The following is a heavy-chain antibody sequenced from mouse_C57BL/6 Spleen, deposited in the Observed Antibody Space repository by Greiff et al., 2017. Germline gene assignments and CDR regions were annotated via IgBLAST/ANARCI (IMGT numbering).Heavy chain of an antibody. CDR1: GYTFTSYW. CDR3: ARKGPYYVNWGGYFDV. Sequence: QVQLQQPGPELVKPGASVTLSCKASGYTFTSYWMHWVKQRPGQGLEWIGNINPSNGGTNYNEKFKSKATLTVDTSSSTAYMQLSSLTSEYSAVYYCARKGPYYVNWGGYFDVWGTGTTVTVSS. J-gene: IGHJ1*03. V-gene: IGHV1-53*01. D-gene: IGHD2-10*01. CDR2: INPSNGGT.